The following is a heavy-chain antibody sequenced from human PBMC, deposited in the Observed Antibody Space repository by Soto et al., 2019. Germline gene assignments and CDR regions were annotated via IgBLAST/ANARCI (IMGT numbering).Heavy chain of an antibody. V-gene: IGHV4-31*03. J-gene: IGHJ3*02. Sequence: SETLSLTCTVSGGSISSGGYYWSWIRQHPGKGLEWIGYIYYSGSTYYNPSLKSRVTISVDTSKNQFSLKLSSVTAADTAVYYCARDKWYSSSYDAFDIWGKGTMVTVSS. CDR1: GGSISSGGYY. CDR2: IYYSGST. D-gene: IGHD6-6*01. CDR3: ARDKWYSSSYDAFDI.